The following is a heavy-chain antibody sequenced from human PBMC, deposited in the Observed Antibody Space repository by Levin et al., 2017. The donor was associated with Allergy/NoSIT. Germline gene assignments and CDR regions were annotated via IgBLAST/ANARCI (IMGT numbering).Heavy chain of an antibody. CDR3: ARRPRMVRGVINPGGDY. D-gene: IGHD3-10*01. CDR2: IYPGDSDT. J-gene: IGHJ4*02. Sequence: GESLKISCKGSGYSFTSYWIGWVRQMPGKGLEWMGIIYPGDSDTRYSPSFQGQVTISADKSISTAYLQWSSLKASDTAMYYCARRPRMVRGVINPGGDYWGQGTLVTVSS. V-gene: IGHV5-51*01. CDR1: GYSFTSYW.